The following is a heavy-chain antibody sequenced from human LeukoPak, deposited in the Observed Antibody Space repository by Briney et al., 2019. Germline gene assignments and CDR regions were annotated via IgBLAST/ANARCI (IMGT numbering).Heavy chain of an antibody. Sequence: GGSLRLSCIVSGGTFSSYYMTWVRQAPGKGLEWVANIKQDGSEKFYVDSVKGRFTISRDNAKNSLYLQMSNLRAEDTAVYFCARGGGLDVWGQGATVTVSS. CDR1: GGTFSSYY. D-gene: IGHD3-16*01. CDR3: ARGGGLDV. V-gene: IGHV3-7*03. CDR2: IKQDGSEK. J-gene: IGHJ6*02.